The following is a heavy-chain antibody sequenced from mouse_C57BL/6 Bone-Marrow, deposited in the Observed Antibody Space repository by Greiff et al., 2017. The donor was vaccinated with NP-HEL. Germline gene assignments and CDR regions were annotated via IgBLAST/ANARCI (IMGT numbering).Heavy chain of an antibody. CDR3: ARLTTVVAGDY. V-gene: IGHV5-17*01. Sequence: VQLKESGGGLVKPGGSLKLSCAASGFTFSDYGMHWVRQAPEKGLEWVAYISSGSSTIYYADTVKGRFTISRDNAKNTLFLQMTSLRSEDTAMYYCARLTTVVAGDYWGQGTTLTVSS. CDR1: GFTFSDYG. CDR2: ISSGSSTI. J-gene: IGHJ2*01. D-gene: IGHD1-1*01.